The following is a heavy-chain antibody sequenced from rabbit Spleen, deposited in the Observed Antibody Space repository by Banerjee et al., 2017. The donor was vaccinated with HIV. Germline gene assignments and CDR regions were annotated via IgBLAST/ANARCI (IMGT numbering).Heavy chain of an antibody. V-gene: IGHV1S45*01. Sequence: QEQLVESGGGLVQPEGSLTLTCTASGFSFSSGYDSVWVRQAPGKGLEWIGCIYTGSSGTTYYATWASGRFTISRTSSTTVTLQMTSLTVADTATYFCARDTGSSFSSYGMDLWGPGTLVT. CDR2: IYTGSSGTT. D-gene: IGHD8-1*01. CDR3: ARDTGSSFSSYGMDL. J-gene: IGHJ6*01. CDR1: GFSFSSGYD.